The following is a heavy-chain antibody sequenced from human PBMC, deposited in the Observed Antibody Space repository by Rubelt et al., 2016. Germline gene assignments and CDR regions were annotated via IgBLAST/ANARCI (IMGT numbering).Heavy chain of an antibody. CDR3: ARDRRRYYDSSGYYCGFDP. J-gene: IGHJ5*02. CDR2: ISYDGSNK. V-gene: IGHV3-30*19. D-gene: IGHD3-22*01. Sequence: GMHWVRQAPGKGLEWVAVISYDGSNKYYADSVKGRFTISRDNSKNTLYLQMNSLRAEDTAVYYCARDRRRYYDSSGYYCGFDPWGQGTLVTVSS.